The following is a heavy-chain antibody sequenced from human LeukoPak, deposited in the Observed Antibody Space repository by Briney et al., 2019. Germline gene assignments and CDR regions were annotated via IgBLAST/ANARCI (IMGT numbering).Heavy chain of an antibody. Sequence: SETLSLTCTASGVSISNYYWSWIRQPPGKGLEWIGYIYYSGSTNYNPSLKSRVTISVDTSKNQFSLKLSSVTAADTAVYYCATLARYDYVWGSYHNYYFDYWGQGTLVTVSS. CDR2: IYYSGST. CDR3: ATLARYDYVWGSYHNYYFDY. V-gene: IGHV4-59*01. D-gene: IGHD3-16*02. CDR1: GVSISNYY. J-gene: IGHJ4*02.